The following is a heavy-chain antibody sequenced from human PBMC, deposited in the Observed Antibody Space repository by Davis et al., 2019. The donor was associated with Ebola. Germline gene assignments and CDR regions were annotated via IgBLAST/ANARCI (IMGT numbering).Heavy chain of an antibody. V-gene: IGHV3-33*01. CDR1: GFTFSSYG. CDR2: IWYDGSNK. CDR3: ARETKTYYYDSSGYFSLYYFDY. D-gene: IGHD3-22*01. J-gene: IGHJ4*02. Sequence: GESLKISCAASGFTFSSYGMHWVRQAPGKGLEWVAVIWYDGSNKYYADSVKGRFTISRDNAKNSLYLQMNSLRAEDTAVYYCARETKTYYYDSSGYFSLYYFDYWGQGTLVTVSS.